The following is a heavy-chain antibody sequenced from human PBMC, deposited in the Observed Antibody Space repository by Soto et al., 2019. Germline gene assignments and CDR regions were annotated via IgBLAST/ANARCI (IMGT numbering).Heavy chain of an antibody. CDR2: ISYDGSNK. CDR3: ARENFGDYVFSRADYYYYGMDV. CDR1: GFTFSSYA. Sequence: GGSLRLSCAASGFTFSSYAMHWVRQAPGKGMEWVAVISYDGSNKYYADSVKGRFTISRDNSKNTLYLQMNSLRAEDTAVYYCARENFGDYVFSRADYYYYGMDVWGQGTTVTVSS. D-gene: IGHD4-17*01. V-gene: IGHV3-30-3*01. J-gene: IGHJ6*02.